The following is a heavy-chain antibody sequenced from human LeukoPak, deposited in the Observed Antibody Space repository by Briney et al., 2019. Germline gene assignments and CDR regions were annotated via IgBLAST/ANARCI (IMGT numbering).Heavy chain of an antibody. D-gene: IGHD5-18*01. CDR1: VGSNSSGGYY. CDR2: IYYSGRS. CDR3: ARSVTAGYSYGPLFDY. Sequence: PSETLSLTCTVSVGSNSSGGYYCRWVRQHPGKGLEWLWYIYYSGRSYYNPSLKSQVTISVDTSKNQFSLKPSSVPAADTAVYYCARSVTAGYSYGPLFDYWGQGTLVTVSS. V-gene: IGHV4-31*01. J-gene: IGHJ4*02.